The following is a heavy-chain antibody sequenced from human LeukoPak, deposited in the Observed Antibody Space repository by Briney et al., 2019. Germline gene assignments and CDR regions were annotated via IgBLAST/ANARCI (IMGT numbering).Heavy chain of an antibody. D-gene: IGHD3-3*01. CDR1: GFTFSSYW. V-gene: IGHV3-7*01. CDR2: IKQDGSEK. J-gene: IGHJ6*03. Sequence: PGGSLRLSCAASGFTFSSYWMSWVRQAPGKGLEWVANIKQDGSEKYYVDSVKGRFTISRDNAKNSLYLQMNSLRAEDTAVYYCAREGITIFGVVITYYMDVWGKGTTVTVSS. CDR3: AREGITIFGVVITYYMDV.